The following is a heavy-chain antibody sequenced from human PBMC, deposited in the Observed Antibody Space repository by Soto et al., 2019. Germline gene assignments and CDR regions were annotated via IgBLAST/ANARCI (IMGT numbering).Heavy chain of an antibody. J-gene: IGHJ6*02. D-gene: IGHD1-26*01. CDR2: IDPSDSQT. Sequence: GESLKISCKGSGYSFAGYWITWVRQMPGKGLEWMGRIDPSDSQTYYSPSFRGHVTISAAKSITTVFLQWSSLRASDTAMYYCARLGGIVDTGTWIQWGQGTPVTVSRDNVKNFLHLQMSSLRGDDTGVYFCVRATLSWGHYYFRGLDVWGQGTTVTVSS. V-gene: IGHV5-10-1*01. CDR3: ARLGGIVDTGTWIQWGQGTPVTVSRDNVKNFLHLQMSSLRGDDTGVYFCVRATLSWGHYYFRGLDV. CDR1: GYSFAGYW.